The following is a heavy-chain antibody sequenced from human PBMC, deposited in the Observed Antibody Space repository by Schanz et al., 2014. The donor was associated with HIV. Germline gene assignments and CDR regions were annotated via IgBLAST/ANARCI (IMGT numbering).Heavy chain of an antibody. CDR1: GFTVSSDY. CDR2: ISARGERT. V-gene: IGHV3-53*02. Sequence: EVQLVETGGGLIQPGGSLRLSCVASGFTVSSDYMSWVRQAPGKGLEWVADISARGERTYYADSVKGRFTISRDNSKNTVYLQMNSLRAEDTAVYYCARVKYCSGTSCPWSWYFDLWGRGTLVTVSP. J-gene: IGHJ2*01. CDR3: ARVKYCSGTSCPWSWYFDL. D-gene: IGHD2-2*01.